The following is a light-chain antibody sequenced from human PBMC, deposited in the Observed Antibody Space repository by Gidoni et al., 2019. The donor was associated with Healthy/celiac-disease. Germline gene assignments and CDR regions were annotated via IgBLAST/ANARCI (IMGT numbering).Light chain of an antibody. CDR1: QSISSY. Sequence: DIQMTQSPSSLSASVGDRVTITCRASQSISSYLNWYQQKPGKAPKLLIYAASSLQSGVPSRVSGSGSGTDFTRTISSLQPEDFATYYCQQSYSLFTFGPGTKVDIK. V-gene: IGKV1-39*01. CDR2: AAS. CDR3: QQSYSLFT. J-gene: IGKJ3*01.